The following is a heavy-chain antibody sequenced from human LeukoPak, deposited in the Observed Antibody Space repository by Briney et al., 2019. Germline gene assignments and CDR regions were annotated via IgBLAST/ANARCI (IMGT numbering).Heavy chain of an antibody. CDR2: INPDGSEK. Sequence: GGSLRLSCAASGFTFSAYWMTWVRQAPGKGLEWVANINPDGSEKHYVDSVKGGFTISRDNSKNTLFLQINSLRVDDTAIYYCAGPCINGPPLDHWGQGTLVTVSS. V-gene: IGHV3-7*01. J-gene: IGHJ4*02. D-gene: IGHD2-8*01. CDR3: AGPCINGPPLDH. CDR1: GFTFSAYW.